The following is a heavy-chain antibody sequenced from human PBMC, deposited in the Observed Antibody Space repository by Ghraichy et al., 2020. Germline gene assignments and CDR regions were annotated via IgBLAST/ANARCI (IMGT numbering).Heavy chain of an antibody. J-gene: IGHJ5*02. V-gene: IGHV3-30*18. CDR3: AKDQGWLQFNWFDP. CDR2: ISYDGSNK. D-gene: IGHD5-24*01. CDR1: GFTFSSYG. Sequence: GGSLRLSCAASGFTFSSYGMHWVRQAPGKGLEWVAVISYDGSNKYYADSVKGRFTISRDNSKNTLYLQMNSLRAEDTAVYYCAKDQGWLQFNWFDPWGQGTLVTVSS.